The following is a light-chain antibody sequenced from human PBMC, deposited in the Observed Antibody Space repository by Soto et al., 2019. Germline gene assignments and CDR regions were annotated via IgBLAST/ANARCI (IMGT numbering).Light chain of an antibody. Sequence: EIVLTQSPGSLSLSPGDTATLSCRASQSINNYFLAWHQQRPGQAPRLLIFRASQRASGIPDRFRGSGSGTDFTLTITGLEPEDFAVYYCQQYTNAPRTFGQGTKVEIK. V-gene: IGKV3-20*01. CDR1: QSINNYF. J-gene: IGKJ1*01. CDR2: RAS. CDR3: QQYTNAPRT.